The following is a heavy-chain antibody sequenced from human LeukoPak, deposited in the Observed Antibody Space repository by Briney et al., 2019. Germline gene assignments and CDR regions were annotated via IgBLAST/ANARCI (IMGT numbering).Heavy chain of an antibody. CDR3: TRDSTVSGSYWDYYYMDV. J-gene: IGHJ6*03. CDR2: IRSKAYGGTT. CDR1: GFTFGDYA. V-gene: IGHV3-49*04. Sequence: GGSLRLSCTASGFTFGDYAISWVRQAPGKGLEWVGFIRSKAYGGTTEYAASVKGRFTISRDDSKSIAYLQMNSLKTEDTAVYYCTRDSTVSGSYWDYYYMDVWGKGTTVTISS. D-gene: IGHD1-26*01.